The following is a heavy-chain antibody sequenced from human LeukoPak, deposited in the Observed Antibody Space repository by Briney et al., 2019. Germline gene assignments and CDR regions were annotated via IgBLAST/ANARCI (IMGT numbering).Heavy chain of an antibody. CDR2: IIPIFGTA. V-gene: IGHV1-69*05. CDR3: ASPRYLGYCSGGGCYAEYFQH. D-gene: IGHD2-15*01. J-gene: IGHJ1*01. CDR1: GGTFSSYA. Sequence: ASVKVSCKASGGTFSSYAISWVRQAPGQGLEWMGRIIPIFGTANYAQKFQGRVTITTDESTSTAYMELSSLRSEDTAVYYCASPRYLGYCSGGGCYAEYFQHWGQGTLVTVSS.